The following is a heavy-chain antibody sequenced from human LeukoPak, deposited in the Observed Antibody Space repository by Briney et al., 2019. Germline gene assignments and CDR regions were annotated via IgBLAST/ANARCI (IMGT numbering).Heavy chain of an antibody. CDR3: ARVMVRGVNPTYYFDY. J-gene: IGHJ4*02. V-gene: IGHV1-8*01. CDR2: MNPNSDNT. CDR1: GYTFTTYD. Sequence: GASVKVSCKASGYTFTTYDINWVRQATGQGLEWMGWMNPNSDNTGYAQKFQGRVSMTRSTSISTVYMELSSLGSEDTAVYYCARVMVRGVNPTYYFDYWGQGTLVTVSS. D-gene: IGHD3-10*01.